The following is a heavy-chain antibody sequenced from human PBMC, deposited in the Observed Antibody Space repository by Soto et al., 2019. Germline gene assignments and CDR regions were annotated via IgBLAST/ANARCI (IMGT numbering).Heavy chain of an antibody. CDR3: AHRQIHSGNWDCGVLDY. D-gene: IGHD1-7*01. CDR1: GFSISTSGVG. V-gene: IGHV2-5*02. CDR2: IYWDDDK. Sequence: QITLKESGPTLVAPTQTLTLTCTLSGFSISTSGVGVGWIRQPPGKALEWLAVIYWDDDKRYSPSLRNSLTVSKDTSKNQVALAVTNMDPVDTATYYCAHRQIHSGNWDCGVLDYWGPGTLVTVSA. J-gene: IGHJ4*02.